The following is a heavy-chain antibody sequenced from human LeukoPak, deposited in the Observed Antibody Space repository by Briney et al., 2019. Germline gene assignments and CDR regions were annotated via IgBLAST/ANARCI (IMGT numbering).Heavy chain of an antibody. J-gene: IGHJ4*02. CDR3: ARGGRGYSGYVSFDY. CDR1: GFTFSTYE. Sequence: PGGSLRLSCAASGFTFSTYEMNWVRQAPGKGLEWVSYISSGGSTIYYADSVKGRFTISRDNAKNSLYLQMNSLKAEDTAVYYCARGGRGYSGYVSFDYWGQGTLVTVSS. CDR2: ISSGGSTI. D-gene: IGHD5-12*01. V-gene: IGHV3-48*03.